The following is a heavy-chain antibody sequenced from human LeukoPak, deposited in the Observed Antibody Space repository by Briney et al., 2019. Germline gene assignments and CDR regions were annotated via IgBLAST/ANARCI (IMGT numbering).Heavy chain of an antibody. CDR2: IYYSGST. V-gene: IGHV4-59*01. CDR1: GGSTSSYY. CDR3: ARERTTSTRGSFAI. D-gene: IGHD1-1*01. Sequence: SETLSLTCTVSGGSTSSYYWSWIRQPPGKGLEWIGYIYYSGSTNYNPSLKSRVTISVDTSKNQFSLKLGSVTAADTAVYYCARERTTSTRGSFAIWGQGTMVTVSS. J-gene: IGHJ3*02.